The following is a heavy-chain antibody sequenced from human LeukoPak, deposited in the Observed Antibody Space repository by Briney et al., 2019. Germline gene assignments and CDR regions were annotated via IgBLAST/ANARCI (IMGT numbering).Heavy chain of an antibody. CDR2: INHSGST. CDR3: ARGIVLRYFDRWFDP. V-gene: IGHV4-34*01. J-gene: IGHJ5*02. D-gene: IGHD3-9*01. Sequence: SETLSLTCAVYGGSFSGYYWSWIRQPPGKGLEWIGEINHSGSTNYNPSLKSRVTISVDTSKNQFSLKLSSVTAADTAVYYCARGIVLRYFDRWFDPWGQGTLVTVSS. CDR1: GGSFSGYY.